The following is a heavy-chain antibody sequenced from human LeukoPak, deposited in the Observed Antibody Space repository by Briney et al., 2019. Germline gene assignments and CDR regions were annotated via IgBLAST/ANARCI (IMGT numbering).Heavy chain of an antibody. D-gene: IGHD6-13*01. CDR3: TKDLQLVPTYYYMDV. J-gene: IGHJ6*03. Sequence: GGSLRLSCEASGFTFSSYGLHWVRQAPGKGREGVAFIRKDGSNKYYEDSVKARFTLSRNISKNTLNLQMTTRRAEERAVYYWTKDLQLVPTYYYMDVWGKGTTVTISS. V-gene: IGHV3-30*02. CDR2: IRKDGSNK. CDR1: GFTFSSYG.